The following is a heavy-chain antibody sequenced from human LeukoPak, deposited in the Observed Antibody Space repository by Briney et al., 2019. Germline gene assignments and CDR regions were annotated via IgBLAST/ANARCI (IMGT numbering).Heavy chain of an antibody. Sequence: SETLSLTCTVSGVSIDSYYWSWIRQPPGKGLEWIGYIYYNGSTEYHPSLKSRVTISLDPSKNQFSLKLTSVTAADTAVYYCARVYQSAEYYFDYWGQGNLVSVSS. CDR2: IYYNGST. D-gene: IGHD2-2*01. CDR1: GVSIDSYY. J-gene: IGHJ4*02. CDR3: ARVYQSAEYYFDY. V-gene: IGHV4-59*01.